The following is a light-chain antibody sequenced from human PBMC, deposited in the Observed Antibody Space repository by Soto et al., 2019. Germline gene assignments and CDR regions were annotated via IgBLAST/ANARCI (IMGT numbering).Light chain of an antibody. CDR2: EVN. Sequence: ALTRPPSASGSPGQSVAISCTGTSSDVGGYNYVSWYQQHPGKAPKLMIYEVNKRPSGVPDRFSGSKSGNTASLTVSGLQAEDEADYYCSSYAGSSNVFGTGTKVTVL. CDR3: SSYAGSSNV. V-gene: IGLV2-8*01. CDR1: SSDVGGYNY. J-gene: IGLJ1*01.